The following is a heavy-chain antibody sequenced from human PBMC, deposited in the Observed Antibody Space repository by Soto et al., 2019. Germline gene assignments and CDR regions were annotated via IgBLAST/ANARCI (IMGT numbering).Heavy chain of an antibody. CDR1: GYNFADYH. CDR2: INPESGDT. D-gene: IGHD3-22*01. J-gene: IGHJ4*02. V-gene: IGHV1-2*04. Sequence: VASVKVSCKASGYNFADYHIHWVRQAPGQGFEWMGWINPESGDTKCAQNFQGWVTMTTDTSSSTAYLGLRRLLSDDTAVYFCARLVITGEFDYWGQGTLVTVSS. CDR3: ARLVITGEFDY.